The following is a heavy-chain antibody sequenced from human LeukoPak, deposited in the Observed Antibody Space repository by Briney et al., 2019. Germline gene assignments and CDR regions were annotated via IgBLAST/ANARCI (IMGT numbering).Heavy chain of an antibody. V-gene: IGHV4-59*01. J-gene: IGHJ4*02. CDR3: AGEYYDILTGYYRIDY. CDR2: IYYSGST. Sequence: SETLSLTCTVSGGSISSYYWSWIRQPPGKGLEWIGYIYYSGSTNYNPSLQSRVTISVDTSKNQFSLKLSSVTAADTAVYYCAGEYYDILTGYYRIDYWGQGTLFTVSS. CDR1: GGSISSYY. D-gene: IGHD3-9*01.